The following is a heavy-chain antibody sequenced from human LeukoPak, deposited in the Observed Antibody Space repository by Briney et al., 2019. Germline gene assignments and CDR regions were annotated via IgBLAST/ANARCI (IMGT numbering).Heavy chain of an antibody. J-gene: IGHJ6*02. CDR2: ISWNSGSI. CDR1: GFTFDDYA. V-gene: IGHV3-9*01. Sequence: GGSLRLSCAASGFTFDDYAMHWVRQAPGKGLEWVSGISWNSGSIGYADSVKGRFTISRDNAKNSLYLQMNSLRAEDTALYYCAKDSAWLVIGYYGMDVWGQGTTVTVSS. D-gene: IGHD6-19*01. CDR3: AKDSAWLVIGYYGMDV.